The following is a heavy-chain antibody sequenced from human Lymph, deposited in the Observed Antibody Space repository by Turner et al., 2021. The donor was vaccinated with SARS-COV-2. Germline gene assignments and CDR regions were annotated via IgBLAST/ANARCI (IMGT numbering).Heavy chain of an antibody. Sequence: QVQLVQSGAEVKKPGSSVKVSCKASGGTFSTYTISWVRQAPGLGLEWMGGIIPIFGTANYAQKFQGRVTITADESTSTAYMELSSLRSEDTAVYYCTRGETIAAHYDYWGQGTLVTVSS. CDR2: IIPIFGTA. CDR3: TRGETIAAHYDY. D-gene: IGHD6-6*01. J-gene: IGHJ4*02. CDR1: GGTFSTYT. V-gene: IGHV1-69*01.